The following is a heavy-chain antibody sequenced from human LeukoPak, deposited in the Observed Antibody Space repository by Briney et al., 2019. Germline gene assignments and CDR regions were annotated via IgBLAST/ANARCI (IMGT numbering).Heavy chain of an antibody. CDR3: ALGVAGRFDS. CDR2: MYPGDSDT. D-gene: IGHD6-19*01. CDR1: GYSFTTYW. V-gene: IGHV5-51*01. J-gene: IGHJ4*02. Sequence: GESLKISCQGSGYSFTTYWIGWVRQMPGKGLESMGMMYPGDSDTTYSPSFQGQVTISADKSISTAYLQWSTLKASDTAMYYCALGVAGRFDSWGQGTLVTVSS.